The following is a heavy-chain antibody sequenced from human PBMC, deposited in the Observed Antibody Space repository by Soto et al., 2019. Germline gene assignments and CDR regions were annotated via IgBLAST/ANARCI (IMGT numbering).Heavy chain of an antibody. CDR2: LYYSGNT. Sequence: SETLSLTCTLSGGPFSSTPYSPGWSRQPPGKALGVFGSLYYSGNTYYNPSLKSRVTISVDTSKDQFSLKLSSVTAADTAVYHCAGLVVTGSYYGALDIWGRGTMVS. CDR3: AGLVVTGSYYGALDI. V-gene: IGHV4-39*01. J-gene: IGHJ3*02. D-gene: IGHD3-10*01. CDR1: GGPFSSTPYS.